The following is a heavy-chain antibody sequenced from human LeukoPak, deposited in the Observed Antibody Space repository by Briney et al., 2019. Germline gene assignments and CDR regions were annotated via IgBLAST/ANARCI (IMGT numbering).Heavy chain of an antibody. D-gene: IGHD1-14*01. CDR2: ISSSSNYI. CDR1: GFTFSNYV. J-gene: IGHJ6*03. V-gene: IGHV3-21*01. Sequence: GGSLRLSCAASGFTFSNYVMNWVRQAPGTGLEWVSSISSSSNYIYYADSVKGRFTISRDNAKNSLYLQMSSLRAEDTALYYCARDRGNQRGYYYYYMDVWGKGTTVTVSS. CDR3: ARDRGNQRGYYYYYMDV.